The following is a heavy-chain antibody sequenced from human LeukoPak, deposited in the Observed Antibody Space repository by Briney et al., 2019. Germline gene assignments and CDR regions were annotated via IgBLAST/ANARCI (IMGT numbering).Heavy chain of an antibody. V-gene: IGHV3-48*01. Sequence: GGSLRLSCAASGFTFSSYSMMWVRQAPGKGLEWVSYISSSSTTIHYADSVKGRFTISRDNAKNSVYLQMNSLRAEDTAVYYCAPRRYSSSWGQGTLVTVSS. D-gene: IGHD6-13*01. CDR3: APRRYSSS. CDR1: GFTFSSYS. J-gene: IGHJ1*01. CDR2: ISSSSTTI.